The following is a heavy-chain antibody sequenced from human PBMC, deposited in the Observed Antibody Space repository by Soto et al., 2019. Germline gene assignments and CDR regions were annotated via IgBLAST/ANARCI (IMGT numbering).Heavy chain of an antibody. CDR3: ARYQGAYDYIWGSYRPNYFDY. V-gene: IGHV4-59*08. CDR1: GGSISSYY. J-gene: IGHJ4*02. CDR2: IYYSGST. Sequence: PSETLSLTCTVSGGSISSYYWSWIRQPPGKGLEWIGYIYYSGSTNYNPSLKSRVTISVDTSKNQFSLKLSSVTAADTAVYYCARYQGAYDYIWGSYRPNYFDYWGQGTLVTVSS. D-gene: IGHD3-16*02.